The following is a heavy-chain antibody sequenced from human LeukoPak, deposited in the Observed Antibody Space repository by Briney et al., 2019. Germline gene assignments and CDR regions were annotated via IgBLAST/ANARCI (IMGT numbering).Heavy chain of an antibody. J-gene: IGHJ4*02. CDR3: ARDGNDYGDHYYFDY. Sequence: GASVKVSCKASGGTFSSYAISWVRQAPGQGLEWMGIINPSGGSTSYAQKFQGRVTMTRDMSTSTVYLELSSLRSEDTAVYYCARDGNDYGDHYYFDYWGQGTLVTVSS. D-gene: IGHD4-17*01. CDR2: INPSGGST. CDR1: GGTFSSYA. V-gene: IGHV1-46*01.